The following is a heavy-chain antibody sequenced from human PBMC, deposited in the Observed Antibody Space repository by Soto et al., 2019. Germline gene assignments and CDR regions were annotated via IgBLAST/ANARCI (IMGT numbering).Heavy chain of an antibody. CDR3: AKLYDFWSGSPHYFDY. CDR2: ISGSGGST. D-gene: IGHD3-3*01. CDR1: GFTFNSYA. J-gene: IGHJ4*02. V-gene: IGHV3-23*01. Sequence: GGSLRLSCAASGFTFNSYALSLGRQAPGVGLEWVSAISGSGGSTYYADSVKGRFTISRDNSKNTLYLQMNSLRAEDTAVYYCAKLYDFWSGSPHYFDYWGQGTLVTVSS.